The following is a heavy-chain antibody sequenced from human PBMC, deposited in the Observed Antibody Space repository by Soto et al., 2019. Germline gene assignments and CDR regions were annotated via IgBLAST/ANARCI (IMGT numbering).Heavy chain of an antibody. Sequence: QVQLVQSGAEVKKPGASVKVSCKASGYTFTSYGISWVRQAPGQGLEWMGWISAYNGNTNYAQKLQGRVTMTTDTSTSTAYMELRSLRSDDTAVYYCARGGGGDCSSSGVYYYYYGMHVWGQGTTVTVSS. D-gene: IGHD6-13*01. CDR3: ARGGGGDCSSSGVYYYYYGMHV. V-gene: IGHV1-18*01. CDR1: GYTFTSYG. CDR2: ISAYNGNT. J-gene: IGHJ6*02.